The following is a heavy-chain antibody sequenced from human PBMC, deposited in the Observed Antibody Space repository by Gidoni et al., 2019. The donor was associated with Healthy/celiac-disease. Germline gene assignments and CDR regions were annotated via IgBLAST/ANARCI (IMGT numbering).Heavy chain of an antibody. CDR1: GGTCSSSA. Sequence: QVQLVPSGAEMQTPRSSVKVSCKASGGTCSSSAISWVRLAPGQGLEGMGGIIPIFGTANYAQKFQGRVTITADKSTSTAYRELSRLRAEDTAVYDCACLSPADYYYGMDFWGQGTTVTVSS. J-gene: IGHJ6*02. CDR2: IIPIFGTA. CDR3: ACLSPADYYYGMDF. V-gene: IGHV1-69*06.